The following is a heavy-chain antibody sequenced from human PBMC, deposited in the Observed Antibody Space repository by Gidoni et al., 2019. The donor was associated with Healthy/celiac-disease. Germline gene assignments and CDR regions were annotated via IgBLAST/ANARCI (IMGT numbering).Heavy chain of an antibody. Sequence: LQLQESGPGLVKPSETLSLTRTVSGGSHSSSSYYWGWIRQPPGKGLEWIGSIYYRGSTYYNPSLKSRVTISVDTSKNQFSLKLSSVTAADTAVYYCARQSAYCGGDCYRAFDIWGQGTMVTVSS. CDR1: GGSHSSSSYY. V-gene: IGHV4-39*01. CDR3: ARQSAYCGGDCYRAFDI. D-gene: IGHD2-21*02. J-gene: IGHJ3*02. CDR2: IYYRGST.